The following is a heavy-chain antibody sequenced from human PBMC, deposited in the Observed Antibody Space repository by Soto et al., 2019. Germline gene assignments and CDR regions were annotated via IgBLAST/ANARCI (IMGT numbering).Heavy chain of an antibody. V-gene: IGHV4-31*03. CDR3: ARDGYCSGGSCYSVPVFDY. CDR2: IYYGGST. J-gene: IGHJ4*02. D-gene: IGHD2-15*01. CDR1: GCSISRGGYY. Sequence: SDTPSLTFTVSGCSISRGGYYWSWILQHPGKGLEWIGYIYYGGSTYYNPSLKSRVTISVDTSKNQFSLKLSSVTAADTAVYYCARDGYCSGGSCYSVPVFDYWGQGTLVTVSS.